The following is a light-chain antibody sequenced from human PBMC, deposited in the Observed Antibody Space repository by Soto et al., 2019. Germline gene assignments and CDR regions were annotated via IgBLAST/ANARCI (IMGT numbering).Light chain of an antibody. CDR1: QSVSSN. CDR2: GAS. CDR3: QQYDNWPLT. Sequence: EIVMTQSPATLSVSPGERSSRSCRASQSVSSNLAWYQQKPGQAPRLLIYGASTRATGIPARFSGSGSGTEFTLTISSLQSEDFAVYYCQQYDNWPLTFGGGTRLEIK. V-gene: IGKV3-15*01. J-gene: IGKJ5*01.